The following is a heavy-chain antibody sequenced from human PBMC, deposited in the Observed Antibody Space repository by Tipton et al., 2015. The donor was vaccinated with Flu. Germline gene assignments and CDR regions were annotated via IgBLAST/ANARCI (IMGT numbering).Heavy chain of an antibody. J-gene: IGHJ5*02. CDR1: GGSFSGYY. CDR2: INHSGST. Sequence: TLSLTCAVYGGSFSGYYWSWIRQPPGKGLEWIGEINHSGSTNYNPSLKSRVTISVDTSKNQFSLKLSSVTAADTAVYYCARSPDLDWFDPWGQGTLVTVSS. V-gene: IGHV4-34*01. CDR3: ARSPDLDWFDP.